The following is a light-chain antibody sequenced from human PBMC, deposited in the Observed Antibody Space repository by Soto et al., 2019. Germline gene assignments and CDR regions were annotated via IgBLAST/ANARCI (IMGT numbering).Light chain of an antibody. CDR1: QSISSF. J-gene: IGKJ4*01. CDR2: AAS. CDR3: QQTYSNLLS. V-gene: IGKV1-39*01. Sequence: DIQLTQSPSSLSASVGDRVIITCRASQSISSFSNWYQQKPGKAPKVLISAASSLQSGVPSRFSGSGSGTDFTLTISSLEPEDFATYYCQQTYSNLLSFGGGTTVDVK.